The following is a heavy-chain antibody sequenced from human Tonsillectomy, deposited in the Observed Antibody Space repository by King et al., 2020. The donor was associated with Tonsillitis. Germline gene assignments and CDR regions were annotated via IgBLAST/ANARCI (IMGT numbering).Heavy chain of an antibody. J-gene: IGHJ4*02. CDR1: GVMFNIYA. CDR3: AKRLLGSGPPFDY. CDR2: LSGSGDRT. Sequence: VQLVESGVGLVQPGGSLRLSCGASGVMFNIYAMSWVRQAPGKGLDFFAALSGSGDRTNSADSVKGRVTISRENSKNTLYLQMNNLRAEDTAVYYWAKRLLGSGPPFDYWGQGTLVTVSS. V-gene: IGHV3-23*04. D-gene: IGHD2-21*01.